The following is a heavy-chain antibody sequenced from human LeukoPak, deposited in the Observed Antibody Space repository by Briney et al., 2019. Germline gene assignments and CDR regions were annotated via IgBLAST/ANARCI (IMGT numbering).Heavy chain of an antibody. CDR3: ARDGCGGDCLDY. D-gene: IGHD2-21*01. CDR1: GGTFSSYA. V-gene: IGHV1-69*13. J-gene: IGHJ4*02. CDR2: SIPIFGTA. Sequence: SVKVSCKASGGTFSSYAISWVRQAPGQGLEWMGGSIPIFGTANYAQKFQGRGTITADESTSTAYMELSSLRSEDTAVYYGARDGCGGDCLDYWGQGTLVTVSS.